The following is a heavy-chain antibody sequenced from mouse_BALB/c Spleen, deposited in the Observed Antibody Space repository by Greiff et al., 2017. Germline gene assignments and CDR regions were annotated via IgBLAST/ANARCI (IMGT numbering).Heavy chain of an antibody. J-gene: IGHJ1*01. CDR3: ARGDERYFDV. CDR2: INPSTGYT. V-gene: IGHV1-7*01. CDR1: GYTFTSYW. Sequence: VKLQESGAELAKPGASVKMSCKASGYTFTSYWMHWVKQRPGQGLEWIGYINPSTGYTEYNQKFKDKATLTADKSSSTAYMQLSSLTSEDSAVYYCARGDERYFDVWGAGTTVTVSS.